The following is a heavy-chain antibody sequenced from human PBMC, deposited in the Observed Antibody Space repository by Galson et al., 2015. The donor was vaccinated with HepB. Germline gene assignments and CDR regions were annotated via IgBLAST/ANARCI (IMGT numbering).Heavy chain of an antibody. Sequence: SVKVSCKASGFTFTSSAMQWVRQARGQRLEWIGWIVVGSGNTNYAQKFQERVTITRDMSTSTAYMELSSLRSEDTAVYYCAAEPAAMRYYYYGMDVWGQGTTVTVSS. CDR2: IVVGSGNT. V-gene: IGHV1-58*02. CDR3: AAEPAAMRYYYYGMDV. CDR1: GFTFTSSA. D-gene: IGHD2-2*01. J-gene: IGHJ6*02.